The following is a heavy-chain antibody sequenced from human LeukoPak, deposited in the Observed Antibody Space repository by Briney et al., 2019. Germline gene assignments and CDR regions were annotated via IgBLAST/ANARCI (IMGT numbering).Heavy chain of an antibody. J-gene: IGHJ4*02. CDR3: AKRKGQGLIAARTNYFGY. CDR2: ISGSGGST. V-gene: IGHV3-23*01. Sequence: GGSLRLSCAASGFTFSSYAMSWVRQAPGKGLEWVSAISGSGGSTYYADSVKGRLTISRDNSKNTLYLQMNSLRAEDTAVYYCAKRKGQGLIAARTNYFGYWGQGTLVTVSS. CDR1: GFTFSSYA. D-gene: IGHD6-6*01.